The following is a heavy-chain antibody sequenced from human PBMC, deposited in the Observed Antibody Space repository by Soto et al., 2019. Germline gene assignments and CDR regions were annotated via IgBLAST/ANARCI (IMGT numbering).Heavy chain of an antibody. Sequence: QVQLVQSGAEVKKPGSSVKVSCKASGGTFSSYAISWVRQAPGQGLEWMGGIIPIFGTANYAQKFQGRVTITADKSTSSAYRELSSLRSEDTAVYYCARCPYSSSSSLGWFDPWGQGTLVTVSS. J-gene: IGHJ5*02. V-gene: IGHV1-69*06. CDR2: IIPIFGTA. CDR3: ARCPYSSSSSLGWFDP. CDR1: GGTFSSYA. D-gene: IGHD6-6*01.